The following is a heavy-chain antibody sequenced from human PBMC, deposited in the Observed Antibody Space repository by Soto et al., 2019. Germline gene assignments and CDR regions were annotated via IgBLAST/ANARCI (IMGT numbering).Heavy chain of an antibody. CDR1: GFTFSDYY. CDR3: ARYCSSTSCTPFDY. D-gene: IGHD2-2*01. J-gene: IGHJ4*02. Sequence: QVQLVESGGGLVKPGGSLRLSCAASGFTFSDYYMSWIRQAPGKGLEWVSYISSSSSYTNYADSVKGRFTISRDNAKNSLYLQMNSLRAEDTAVYYCARYCSSTSCTPFDYWGQGTLVTVSS. CDR2: ISSSSSYT. V-gene: IGHV3-11*06.